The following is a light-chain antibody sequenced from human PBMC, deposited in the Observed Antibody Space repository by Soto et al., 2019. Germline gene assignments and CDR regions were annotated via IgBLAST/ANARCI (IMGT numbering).Light chain of an antibody. CDR1: NSDVGSYNF. CDR2: DVS. CDR3: TSYTSSRSYV. J-gene: IGLJ1*01. V-gene: IGLV2-14*01. Sequence: QPVLTQPASVSGSPGQSITISCTGANSDVGSYNFVSWYQQPPGKAPNLIIYDVSDRPSGVSHRFSGSKSGNTASLTISGLQSEDEADYYCTSYTSSRSYVFGTGTKVTVL.